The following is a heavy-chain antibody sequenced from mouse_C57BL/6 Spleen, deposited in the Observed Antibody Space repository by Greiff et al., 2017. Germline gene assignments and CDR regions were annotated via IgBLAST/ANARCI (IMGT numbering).Heavy chain of an antibody. D-gene: IGHD1-1*01. CDR2: IDPSDSYT. CDR3: ANSIRITTVSMDY. V-gene: IGHV1-69*01. J-gene: IGHJ4*01. CDR1: GYTFTSYW. Sequence: QVQLQQPGAELVMPGASVKLSCKASGYTFTSYWMHWVKQRPGQGLEWIGEIDPSDSYTNYNQKFKGKSTLTVDKSSSTAYMQLSSLTSEDSAVFYCANSIRITTVSMDYWGQGTSVTVSS.